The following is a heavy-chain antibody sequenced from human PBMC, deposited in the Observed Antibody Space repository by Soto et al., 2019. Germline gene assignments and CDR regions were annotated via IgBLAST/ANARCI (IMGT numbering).Heavy chain of an antibody. Sequence: QLQLQESGPGLMKPSETLSLTCTVSGGSISSSSYYWGWIRQPPGKGLEWIGSIYYSGSTYYNPSLKNRVAISVDASKNQFSLKLSSVTAADTALYYCPRGGGSGWRGWFDPWGQGTLVTVSS. J-gene: IGHJ5*02. D-gene: IGHD6-19*01. V-gene: IGHV4-39*01. CDR3: PRGGGSGWRGWFDP. CDR2: IYYSGST. CDR1: GGSISSSSYY.